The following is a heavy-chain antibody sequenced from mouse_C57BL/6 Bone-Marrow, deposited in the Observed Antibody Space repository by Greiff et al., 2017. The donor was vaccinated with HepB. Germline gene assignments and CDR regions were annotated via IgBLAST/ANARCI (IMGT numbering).Heavy chain of an antibody. CDR2: IYPSDSET. V-gene: IGHV1-61*01. CDR1: GYTFTSYW. CDR3: AIITTVAYYFDY. D-gene: IGHD1-1*01. J-gene: IGHJ2*01. Sequence: QVQLQQPGAELVRPGSSVKLSCKASGYTFTSYWMDWVKQRPGQGLEWIGNIYPSDSETHYNQKFKDKATLTVDKSCSTAYMQLSSLTSEDSAVYYCAIITTVAYYFDYWGQGTTLTVSS.